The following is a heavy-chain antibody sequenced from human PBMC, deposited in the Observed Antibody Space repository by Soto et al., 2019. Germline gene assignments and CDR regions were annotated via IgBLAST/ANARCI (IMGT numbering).Heavy chain of an antibody. V-gene: IGHV1-69*01. D-gene: IGHD1-1*01. CDR2: IIPIFGSV. J-gene: IGHJ4*02. CDR1: GGTFSSYP. Sequence: QVQLVQSGAEVKKPGSSVKVSCKASGGTFSSYPISWVRQAPGQGLEWMGVIIPIFGSVNSAQKFQGRVTITADESTSTAYMELSSVRSEDTAVYYCARPRTTGTTKGYDYWGQGTLVTVSS. CDR3: ARPRTTGTTKGYDY.